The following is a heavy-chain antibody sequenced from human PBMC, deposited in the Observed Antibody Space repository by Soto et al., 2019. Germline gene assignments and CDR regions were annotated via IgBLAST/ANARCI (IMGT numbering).Heavy chain of an antibody. CDR3: AKDVIYDYIWGSVSGALDY. D-gene: IGHD3-16*01. V-gene: IGHV3-23*01. CDR1: GFTFSSYA. J-gene: IGHJ4*02. CDR2: ISGSGGST. Sequence: GGSLRLSCAASGFTFSSYAMSWVRQAPGKGLEWVSAISGSGGSTYYADSVKGRFTISRDNSKNTLYLQMNSLRAEDTAVYYCAKDVIYDYIWGSVSGALDYWGQGTLVTVSS.